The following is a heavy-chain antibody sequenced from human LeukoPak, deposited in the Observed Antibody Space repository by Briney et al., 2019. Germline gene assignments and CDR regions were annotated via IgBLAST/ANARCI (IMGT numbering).Heavy chain of an antibody. CDR3: ARDGEYCSSTSCYGHYYYMDV. CDR1: GYTFTGYY. D-gene: IGHD2-2*01. V-gene: IGHV1-2*06. CDR2: INPNSGGT. J-gene: IGHJ6*03. Sequence: ASVKVSCKASGYTFTGYYIHWVRQAPGQGLEWMGRINPNSGGTNHAQKFQGRVTMTRDTSISTAYMELSRLRSDDTAVYYCARDGEYCSSTSCYGHYYYMDVWGKGITVTVSS.